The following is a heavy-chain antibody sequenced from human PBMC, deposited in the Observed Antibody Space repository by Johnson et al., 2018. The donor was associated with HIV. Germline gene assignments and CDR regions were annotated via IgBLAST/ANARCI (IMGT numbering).Heavy chain of an antibody. CDR2: ISYDGGSK. J-gene: IGHJ3*02. CDR3: ARDLGPDGAFDI. Sequence: QVQLVESGGGVVQPGRSLRLSCAASGFTFSSYPMHWVRQAPGKGLEWVAVISYDGGSKYYADSVKGRFTISRDNSNNTLYVEMNSLRAEDTAVFYCARDLGPDGAFDIWGQGTMVTVSS. CDR1: GFTFSSYP. V-gene: IGHV3-30-3*01. D-gene: IGHD5-24*01.